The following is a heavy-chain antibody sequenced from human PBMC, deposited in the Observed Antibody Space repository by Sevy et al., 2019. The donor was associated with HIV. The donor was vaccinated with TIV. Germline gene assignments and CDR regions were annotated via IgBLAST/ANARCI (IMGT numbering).Heavy chain of an antibody. CDR2: IYSGGST. Sequence: GGSLRLSCAASAFTVSSNYMSWVRQAPGKGLEWVSVIYSGGSTYYADSVKGRFTISRDNSKNTLFLQMNSLRAEDTALYYCARDLGYCSGGSCYYYAFDIWGQGTMVTVSS. D-gene: IGHD2-15*01. V-gene: IGHV3-53*01. CDR3: ARDLGYCSGGSCYYYAFDI. J-gene: IGHJ3*02. CDR1: AFTVSSNY.